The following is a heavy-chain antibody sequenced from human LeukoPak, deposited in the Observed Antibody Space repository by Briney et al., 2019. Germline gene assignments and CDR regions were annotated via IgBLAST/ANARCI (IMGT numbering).Heavy chain of an antibody. CDR3: ARRPYSDDGNYCYYMDV. CDR2: IYYTGST. CDR1: GGSINNYY. D-gene: IGHD3-16*01. Sequence: SETLSLTCTVSGGSINNYYWAWIRQPPGKGLEWIAYIYYTGSTNYNPSLESRVTISVDTSQNQFSLQMTSVTAADTAVYYCARRPYSDDGNYCYYMDVWGTGTSVTVSS. V-gene: IGHV4-59*01. J-gene: IGHJ6*03.